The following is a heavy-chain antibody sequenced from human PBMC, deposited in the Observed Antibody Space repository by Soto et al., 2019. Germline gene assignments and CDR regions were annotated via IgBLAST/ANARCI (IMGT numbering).Heavy chain of an antibody. Sequence: SQTLSLTCVISGDSVSSNSAAWNWIRQSPSRGLEWLGRTYYRSKWYNDYAVSVKSRITINPDTSKNQFSLQLNSVTPEDTAVYYCARDRIVGATIPTDYYYGMDVWGQGTTVTVSS. CDR3: ARDRIVGATIPTDYYYGMDV. J-gene: IGHJ6*02. CDR2: TYYRSKWYN. D-gene: IGHD1-26*01. V-gene: IGHV6-1*01. CDR1: GDSVSSNSAA.